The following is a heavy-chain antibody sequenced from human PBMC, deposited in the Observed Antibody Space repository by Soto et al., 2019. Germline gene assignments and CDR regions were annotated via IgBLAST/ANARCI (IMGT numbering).Heavy chain of an antibody. CDR3: ASVTYYYYGMDV. CDR1: GYTFTSYD. J-gene: IGHJ6*02. CDR2: MNPNSGNT. D-gene: IGHD3-10*01. V-gene: IGHV1-8*01. Sequence: QVQLVQSGAEVKKPGASVKVSCKASGYTFTSYDINWVRQATGQGLEWMGWMNPNSGNTGYAQKFQGRVTMTRNTSIGRAYIELSSLRSEDTAVYYCASVTYYYYGMDVWGQGTTVTVSS.